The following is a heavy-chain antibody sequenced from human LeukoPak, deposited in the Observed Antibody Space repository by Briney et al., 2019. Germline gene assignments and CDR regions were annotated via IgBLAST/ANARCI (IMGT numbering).Heavy chain of an antibody. D-gene: IGHD6-13*01. CDR1: GCTFTGYY. CDR3: ARGVAAAGVFDY. V-gene: IGHV1-2*02. CDR2: INPNSGGT. J-gene: IGHJ4*02. Sequence: ASVKVSCKASGCTFTGYYMHEVRQAPGQGLEWMGWINPNSGGTNYAQKFQGRVTITRDPSLSTAYLELSRLRSDNAAVYYCARGVAAAGVFDYWGQGTLVTVSS.